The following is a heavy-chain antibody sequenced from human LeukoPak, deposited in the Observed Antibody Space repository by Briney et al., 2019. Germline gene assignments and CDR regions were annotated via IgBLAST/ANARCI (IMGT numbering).Heavy chain of an antibody. Sequence: SETLSLTCAVSGGSISSGGHSWSWIRQPPGKGLEWIGYIYHSGSTYYNPSLKSRVTISVDKSKNQFSLKLSSVTAADTAVYYCARATNYDFWSGYFLTVGAPLAYDYWGQGTLVTVSS. CDR3: ARATNYDFWSGYFLTVGAPLAYDY. V-gene: IGHV4-30-2*01. J-gene: IGHJ4*02. CDR1: GGSISSGGHS. CDR2: IYHSGST. D-gene: IGHD3-3*01.